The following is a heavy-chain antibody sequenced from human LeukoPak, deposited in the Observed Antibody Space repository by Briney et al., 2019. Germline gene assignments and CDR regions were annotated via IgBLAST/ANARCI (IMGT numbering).Heavy chain of an antibody. J-gene: IGHJ4*02. CDR3: ARAAPTQGYCSGGSCYGKIDY. V-gene: IGHV4-59*01. CDR2: IYYTGST. D-gene: IGHD2-15*01. Sequence: SETLSFTCTVSGGSISPYYWTWIRQPPGKGLEWIGYIYYTGSTNYNPSLKSRLTMSVDTSKNQFSLNLSSVTAADTAVYYCARAAPTQGYCSGGSCYGKIDYWGQGTLVTVSS. CDR1: GGSISPYY.